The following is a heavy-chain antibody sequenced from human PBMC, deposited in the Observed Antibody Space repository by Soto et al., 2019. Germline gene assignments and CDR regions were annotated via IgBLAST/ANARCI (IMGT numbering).Heavy chain of an antibody. CDR2: ISAHNGNT. D-gene: IGHD1-1*01. J-gene: IGHJ4*02. CDR1: GYAFTTYV. V-gene: IGHV1-18*01. Sequence: QVHLVQSGAEVKKPGASVKVSCKGSGYAFTTYVITWVRQAPGQGLEWLGWISAHNGNTNYEQKLQGRVTVTRDTSTSTAYMELRSLRSDDTAVYYCARGRYGDYWGQGALVTVSS. CDR3: ARGRYGDY.